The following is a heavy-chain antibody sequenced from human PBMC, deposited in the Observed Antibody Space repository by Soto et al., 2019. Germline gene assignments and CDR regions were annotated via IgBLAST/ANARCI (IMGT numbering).Heavy chain of an antibody. V-gene: IGHV1-3*01. CDR1: GYTFTNYP. CDR3: ARRGKHYIPGSYSGNWFDP. Sequence: QVQLVQSGAEVKNPGASVKVSCKASGYTFTNYPIQWVRQAPGQRLEWMGWINGGNDDSKYSQRFQGRVTITRDTCSNTVYMELSSLRSEDTAVYDCARRGKHYIPGSYSGNWFDPWGQGTLVTVSS. CDR2: INGGNDDS. J-gene: IGHJ5*02. D-gene: IGHD3-10*01.